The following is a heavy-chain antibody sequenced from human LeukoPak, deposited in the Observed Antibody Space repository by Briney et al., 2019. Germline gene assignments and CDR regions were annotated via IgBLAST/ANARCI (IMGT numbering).Heavy chain of an antibody. D-gene: IGHD3-10*01. J-gene: IGHJ4*02. CDR2: IRSNGGST. V-gene: IGHV3-64D*06. CDR1: GFTFSSYA. CDR3: EKWLWLGEFPLVY. Sequence: SGGCLRLSCSASGFTFSSYAMHWVRQAPGKGLEYVSSIRSNGGSTSYAASVTGRFTISRDNAKIELYRQMSSLRAEDSAVYVCEKWLWLGEFPLVYWGEGPVVTVS.